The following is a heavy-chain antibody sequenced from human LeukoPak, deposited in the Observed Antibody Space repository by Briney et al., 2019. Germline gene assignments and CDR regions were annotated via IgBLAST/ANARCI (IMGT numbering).Heavy chain of an antibody. CDR3: ARHAVYSSGSLYYFDY. D-gene: IGHD6-19*01. V-gene: IGHV4-59*08. CDR1: GGSISSYY. Sequence: SETLSLTCTVSGGSISSYYWSWIRQPPGKGLEWIGYIYYSGSTNYNPSLKSRVTISVDTSKNQFSLKLSSVTAVDTAVYYCARHAVYSSGSLYYFDYWGQGTLVTVSS. CDR2: IYYSGST. J-gene: IGHJ4*02.